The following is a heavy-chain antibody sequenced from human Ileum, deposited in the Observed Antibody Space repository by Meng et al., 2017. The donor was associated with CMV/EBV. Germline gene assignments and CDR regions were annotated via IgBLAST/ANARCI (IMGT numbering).Heavy chain of an antibody. J-gene: IGHJ3*02. CDR1: GCTFDDYA. Sequence: SLKISCAASGCTFDDYAMHWVRQAPGMGLEWVSSISWNSGSIGYADSVKGRFTISRDNAKNSLYLQMNSLGAEDTALYYCAKDIGGLYSGKSSGAFDIWGQGTMVTVSS. V-gene: IGHV3-9*01. CDR3: AKDIGGLYSGKSSGAFDI. D-gene: IGHD1-26*01. CDR2: ISWNSGSI.